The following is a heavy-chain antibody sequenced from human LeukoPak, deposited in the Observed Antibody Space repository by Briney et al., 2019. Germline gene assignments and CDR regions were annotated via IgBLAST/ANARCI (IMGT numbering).Heavy chain of an antibody. CDR2: IKQDGSEK. CDR3: ASLKNSGWGNAFHF. Sequence: GGSLRLACAASGFTFSSYWMSWVRQAPGKGLEWVANIKQDGSEKYYVDSVKGRFTISRDNAKNSLYLQMNSLRAEDTAVYYCASLKNSGWGNAFHFWGQGTMVTVSS. D-gene: IGHD6-19*01. CDR1: GFTFSSYW. V-gene: IGHV3-7*01. J-gene: IGHJ3*01.